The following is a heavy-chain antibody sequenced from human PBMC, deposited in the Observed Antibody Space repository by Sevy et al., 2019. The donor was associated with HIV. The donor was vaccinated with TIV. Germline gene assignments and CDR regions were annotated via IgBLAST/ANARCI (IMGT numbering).Heavy chain of an antibody. J-gene: IGHJ4*02. CDR3: AREGCTRPHDY. CDR1: GFAFYDYS. Sequence: GGYLRLSCAASGFAFYDYSMSWIRQAPGKGLECIATLSFGCGKINYADSVKGRFTISRDNSKNSFYLQMDNLRVEDTALYYCAREGCTRPHDYWGQGTRVTVSS. CDR2: LSFGCGKI. D-gene: IGHD2-8*01. V-gene: IGHV3-23*01.